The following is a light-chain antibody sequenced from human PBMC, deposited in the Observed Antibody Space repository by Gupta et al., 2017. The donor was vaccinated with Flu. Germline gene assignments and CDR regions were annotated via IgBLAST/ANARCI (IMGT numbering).Light chain of an antibody. V-gene: IGLV1-44*01. J-gene: IGLJ3*02. Sequence: QSVLRQPPSASGTPWQRITISCSGSSSNIGSNIVNWYQQLPGTAPKLLIYSNNQRPSGVPDRLSGSKSGRSASLAIGGLQSEDEADYYCAAWDDSLNGWVFGGGTKLTVL. CDR2: SNN. CDR1: SSNIGSNI. CDR3: AAWDDSLNGWV.